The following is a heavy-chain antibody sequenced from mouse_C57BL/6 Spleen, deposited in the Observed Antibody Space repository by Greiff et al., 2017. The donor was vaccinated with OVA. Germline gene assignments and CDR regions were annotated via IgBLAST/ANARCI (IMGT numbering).Heavy chain of an antibody. Sequence: EVMLVESEGGLVQPGSSMKLSCTASGFTFSDYYMAWVRQVPEKGLEWVANINYDGSSTYYLDSLKSRFIISRDNAKNILYLQMSSLKSEDTATYYCARVRSSYWYFDVWGTGTTVTVSS. D-gene: IGHD1-1*01. J-gene: IGHJ1*03. V-gene: IGHV5-16*01. CDR2: INYDGSST. CDR3: ARVRSSYWYFDV. CDR1: GFTFSDYY.